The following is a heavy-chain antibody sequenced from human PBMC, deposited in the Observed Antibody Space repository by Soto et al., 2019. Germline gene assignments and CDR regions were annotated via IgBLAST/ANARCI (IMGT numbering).Heavy chain of an antibody. V-gene: IGHV3-23*01. CDR2: ISTSGGTT. D-gene: IGHD6-19*01. CDR1: GFTFSSYA. J-gene: IGHJ4*02. CDR3: AKDRATTTSRGLDY. Sequence: EVQLLESGGRLVQPGGSLRLSCAASGFTFSSYAMSWVRQAPGKGLEWVSFISTSGGTTYYADSVKGRFTISRDNSQNTLYLQMNGLRAEDTALYYCAKDRATTTSRGLDYWGQGTLVSVSS.